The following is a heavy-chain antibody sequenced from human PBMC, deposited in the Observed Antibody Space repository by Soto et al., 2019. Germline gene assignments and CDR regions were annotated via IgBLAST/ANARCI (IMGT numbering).Heavy chain of an antibody. CDR2: INHSGST. CDR3: ARARIDYGDYTPWYFDL. J-gene: IGHJ2*01. Sequence: QVQLQQWGAGLLKPSETLSLTCAVYGGSFSGYYWSWIRQPPGKGLEWIGEINHSGSTNYNPSLKSRVTISVATSKNQFSLKLSSVTAADTAVYYCARARIDYGDYTPWYFDLWGRGTLVTVSS. V-gene: IGHV4-34*01. CDR1: GGSFSGYY. D-gene: IGHD4-17*01.